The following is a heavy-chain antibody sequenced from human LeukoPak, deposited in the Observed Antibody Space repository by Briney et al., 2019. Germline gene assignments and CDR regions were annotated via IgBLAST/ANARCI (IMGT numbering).Heavy chain of an antibody. J-gene: IGHJ2*01. CDR2: IYTSGST. V-gene: IGHV4-4*07. Sequence: KPSETLSLTCTVSGGSISSYYWSWIRQPAGKGPEWIGRIYTSGSTNYNPSLKSRVTMSVDTSKNQFSLKLTSVTAADTAVYYVARNPGRGYWYFDLWGRGTLVTVSP. CDR3: ARNPGRGYWYFDL. CDR1: GGSISSYY.